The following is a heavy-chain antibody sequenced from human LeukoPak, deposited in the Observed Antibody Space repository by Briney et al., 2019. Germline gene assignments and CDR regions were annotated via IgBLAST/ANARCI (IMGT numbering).Heavy chain of an antibody. CDR3: AKDGQYSSSSPYYFDY. D-gene: IGHD6-6*01. J-gene: IGHJ4*02. CDR1: GFTFSSYA. CDR2: ISTSGGST. Sequence: GGSLRLSCAAPGFTFSSYAMSWVRQAPEKGLEWVSVISTSGGSTYYADSVKGRFTISRDNSKNTLYLQMNSLRAEDTAVYYCAKDGQYSSSSPYYFDYWGQGTLVTVSS. V-gene: IGHV3-23*01.